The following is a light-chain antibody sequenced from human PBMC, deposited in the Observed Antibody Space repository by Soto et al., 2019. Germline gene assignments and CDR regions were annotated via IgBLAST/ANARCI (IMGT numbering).Light chain of an antibody. J-gene: IGKJ1*01. CDR3: QQYGTYWT. CDR2: DAS. Sequence: IQMIQSPSTLSASVGDRVTISCRASQNIVRSLAWYQQKPGETPNVLVYDASSLKSGVPSRFSGSGSGTEFSLTITNLQRDDSATYYCQQYGTYWTFGQGTKVEIK. CDR1: QNIVRS. V-gene: IGKV1-5*01.